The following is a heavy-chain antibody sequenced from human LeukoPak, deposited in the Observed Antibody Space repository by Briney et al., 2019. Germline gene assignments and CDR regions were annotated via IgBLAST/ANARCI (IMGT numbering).Heavy chain of an antibody. CDR1: GGTFSSYA. V-gene: IGHV1-69*05. Sequence: VASVKVSCKASGGTFSSYAISWVRQAPGQGLEWMGGIIPIFGTANYAQKFQGRVTITTDESTSTAYMELSSLRSEDTAVYYCASRRSGPEGWFDPWGQGTLVTVSS. D-gene: IGHD3-3*01. CDR3: ASRRSGPEGWFDP. J-gene: IGHJ5*02. CDR2: IIPIFGTA.